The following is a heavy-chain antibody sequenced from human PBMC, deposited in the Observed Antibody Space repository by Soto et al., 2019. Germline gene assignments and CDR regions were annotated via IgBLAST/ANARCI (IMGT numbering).Heavy chain of an antibody. V-gene: IGHV1-69*19. Sequence: QVQLVQSGAEMKKPGSSVKVSCQSSGGTFNTYEMNWVRQAPGQGPEWMGDISPMFGAANYAPKLQGRVTITADESTGTSYMQLSSFTSEDTALYFCAREVQVHTPAFVYWGQGTLVTVSS. J-gene: IGHJ4*02. CDR3: AREVQVHTPAFVY. D-gene: IGHD3-10*01. CDR2: ISPMFGAA. CDR1: GGTFNTYE.